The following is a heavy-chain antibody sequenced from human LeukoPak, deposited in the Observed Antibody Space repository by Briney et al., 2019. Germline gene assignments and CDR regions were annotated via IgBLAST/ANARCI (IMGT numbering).Heavy chain of an antibody. CDR3: ARAGGIYEEAARLDY. CDR2: IIPILGIA. Sequence: SVKVSCKASGGTFSSYAISWVRQAPGQGLEWIGRIIPILGIANYAQKFQGRVTITADKSTSTAYMELSSLRSEDTAVYYCARAGGIYEEAARLDYWGQGTLVTVSS. V-gene: IGHV1-69*04. CDR1: GGTFSSYA. J-gene: IGHJ4*02. D-gene: IGHD6-6*01.